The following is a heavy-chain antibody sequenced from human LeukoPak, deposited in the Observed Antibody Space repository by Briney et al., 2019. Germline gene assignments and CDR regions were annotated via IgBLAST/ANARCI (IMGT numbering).Heavy chain of an antibody. CDR3: ARDRRYWDPFDF. J-gene: IGHJ4*02. CDR1: GYTFTGFH. CDR2: INPNSGGT. Sequence: ASVKVSCKASGYTFTGFHMHWARQAPGQGLEWMGWINPNSGGTNYAQRFQGRVTMTRDTSISTAYMELSRLRSDDTAVYYCARDRRYWDPFDFWGQGTLVTVSS. D-gene: IGHD3-16*02. V-gene: IGHV1-2*02.